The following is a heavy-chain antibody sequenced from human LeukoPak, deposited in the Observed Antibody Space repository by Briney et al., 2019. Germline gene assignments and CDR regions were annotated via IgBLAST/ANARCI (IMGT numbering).Heavy chain of an antibody. V-gene: IGHV3-30-3*01. J-gene: IGHJ4*02. Sequence: GGSLRLSCAASGFTFSSYAMHWVRQAPGKGLEWVAVTSYDGSNKYYADSVKGRFTISRDNSKNTLYLQMNSLRAEDTAVYYCARDEYYYGSGSYSSFDYWGQGTLVTVSS. CDR2: TSYDGSNK. CDR1: GFTFSSYA. CDR3: ARDEYYYGSGSYSSFDY. D-gene: IGHD3-10*01.